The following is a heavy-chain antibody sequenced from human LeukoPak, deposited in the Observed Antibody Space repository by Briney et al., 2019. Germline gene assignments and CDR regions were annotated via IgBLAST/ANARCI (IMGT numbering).Heavy chain of an antibody. J-gene: IGHJ4*02. V-gene: IGHV3-21*01. D-gene: IGHD3-10*01. Sequence: GGSLRLSCAASGFTSSSYSMNWVRQAPGKGLEWVSSISSSNLYIYYADSVKGRFTISRDNAKNSVYLQMNSLRAEDTAVYYCARDGYGAGSLDYWGQGTLVTVSS. CDR1: GFTSSSYS. CDR3: ARDGYGAGSLDY. CDR2: ISSSNLYI.